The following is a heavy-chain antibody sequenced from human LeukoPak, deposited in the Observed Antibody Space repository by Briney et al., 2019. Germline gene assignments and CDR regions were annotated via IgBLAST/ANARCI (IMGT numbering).Heavy chain of an antibody. V-gene: IGHV1-2*06. D-gene: IGHD2-2*01. CDR2: INPNSGGT. CDR1: GYTFTGYY. J-gene: IGHJ5*02. Sequence: GASVKVSCKASGYTFTGYYMHWVRQAPGQGLEWMGRINPNSGGTNYAQKFQGRVTMTRDTSISTAYMELSRLRSDDTAVYYCAREISVGGANCSSTGCYYNWFDPWGQGTLVTVSS. CDR3: AREISVGGANCSSTGCYYNWFDP.